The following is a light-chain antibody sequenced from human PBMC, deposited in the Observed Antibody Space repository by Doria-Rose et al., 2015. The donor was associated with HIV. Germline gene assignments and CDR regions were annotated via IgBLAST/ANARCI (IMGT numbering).Light chain of an antibody. CDR2: WAS. V-gene: IGKV4-1*01. CDR3: QQYYDTPS. Sequence: DIRVTQSPESLGMSLGEGATLNCKSNQSLLYTSKNYLAWYQQKPGQPPKLLIYWASTRQSGVPARFSGSGSGTDFTPTISSLEAEDVAVYYCQQYYDTPSFGPGTTVDIK. CDR1: QSLLYTSKNY. J-gene: IGKJ3*01.